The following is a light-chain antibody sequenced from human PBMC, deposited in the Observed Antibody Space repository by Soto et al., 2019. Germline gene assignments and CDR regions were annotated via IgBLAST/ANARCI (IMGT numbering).Light chain of an antibody. CDR2: GAS. Sequence: EIVLTQSPGTLSLSPGERATLSCRASQSVSSSYLAWYQQKPGQAPRLLIYGASSRATGIPDRFSGSGSGTDFTLTISRLEPEDVAVYYCQQYGSSTGDTFGQGTKLEIK. CDR1: QSVSSSY. J-gene: IGKJ2*01. V-gene: IGKV3-20*01. CDR3: QQYGSSTGDT.